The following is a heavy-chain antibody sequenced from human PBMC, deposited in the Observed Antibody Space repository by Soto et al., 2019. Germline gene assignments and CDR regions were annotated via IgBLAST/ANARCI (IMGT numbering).Heavy chain of an antibody. CDR1: GFTFSSYA. D-gene: IGHD6-19*01. V-gene: IGHV3-30-3*01. J-gene: IGHJ6*02. CDR2: ISYDGSNK. Sequence: QAQLVESGGGVVQPGRSLRLSCAASGFTFSSYAMHWVRQAPGKGLEWVAVISYDGSNKYYADSVKGRFTISRDNSKNTLYLQMNSLRAEDTAVYYCARDLVADVYSSVDYYGMDVWGQGTTVTVSS. CDR3: ARDLVADVYSSVDYYGMDV.